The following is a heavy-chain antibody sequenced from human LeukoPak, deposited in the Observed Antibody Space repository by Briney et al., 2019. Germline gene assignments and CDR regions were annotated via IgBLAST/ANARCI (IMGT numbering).Heavy chain of an antibody. D-gene: IGHD2-15*01. CDR1: GFMFSDYW. CDR3: ARDRGYCSGGSCYYFGY. CDR2: IKEDGSEK. J-gene: IGHJ4*02. Sequence: GGSLRLSCAASGFMFSDYWMSWVRQAPGKGLEWVANIKEDGSEKSYVDSVKGRFTISRDNAKNSMYLQMNSLRAEDTAVYYCARDRGYCSGGSCYYFGYWGQGTLVTVSS. V-gene: IGHV3-7*01.